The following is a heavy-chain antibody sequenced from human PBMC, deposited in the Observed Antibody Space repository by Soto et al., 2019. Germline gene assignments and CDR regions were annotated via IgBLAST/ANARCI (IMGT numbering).Heavy chain of an antibody. CDR1: GGSISSGGYY. CDR2: MYYSGST. J-gene: IGHJ5*02. V-gene: IGHV4-31*01. CDR3: ARDPTP. Sequence: QVQLQESGPGLVKPSQTLSLTCTVSGGSISSGGYYWSWTRPHPGKSLECIGYMYYSGSTYYNPSLKSPVTISVDTSTHQFSLKLRSVTAADTPVYNCARDPTPWGPGTLVTVSS.